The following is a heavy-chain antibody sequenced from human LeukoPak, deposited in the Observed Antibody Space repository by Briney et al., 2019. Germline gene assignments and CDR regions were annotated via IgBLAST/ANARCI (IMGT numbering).Heavy chain of an antibody. V-gene: IGHV4-59*01. Sequence: SETLSLTCNVSGGSISSYYWSWIRQPPGKGLEWIGYIYYSGYTNYNPSLKSRVTISIDTSTHQFSLNLPSVTAADTAVYYCARAPSYSNYYYYYGMDVWGQGTTVTVSS. CDR2: IYYSGYT. CDR3: ARAPSYSNYYYYYGMDV. D-gene: IGHD4-11*01. J-gene: IGHJ6*02. CDR1: GGSISSYY.